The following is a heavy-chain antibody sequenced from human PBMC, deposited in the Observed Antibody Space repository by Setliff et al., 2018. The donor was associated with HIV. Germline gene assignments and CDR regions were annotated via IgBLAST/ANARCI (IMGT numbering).Heavy chain of an antibody. D-gene: IGHD4-4*01. CDR2: ISPYNDIT. V-gene: IGHV1-18*01. CDR1: GYTFVSYG. CDR3: ARDMDYSNPDY. J-gene: IGHJ4*02. Sequence: ASVKVSCKASGYTFVSYGLNWVRQAPGQGLEWLGWISPYNDITNCARKFQGRVTITTDTSTKTSSMELRSLRSDDTAMYYCARDMDYSNPDYWGQGTLVTVS.